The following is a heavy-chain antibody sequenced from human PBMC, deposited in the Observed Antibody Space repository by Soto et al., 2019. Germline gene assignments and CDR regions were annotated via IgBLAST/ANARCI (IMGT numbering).Heavy chain of an antibody. CDR2: ITATGGNT. J-gene: IGHJ3*02. D-gene: IGHD1-7*01. CDR3: AKCMQAYWNYDAHHI. Sequence: GGSLRLSCAASGFTFSTYSMTWVRQAPGKGLEWVAHITATGGNTYYADSVRGRFTLSRDTAGNTLYLQMNSLRAEDTALYYCAKCMQAYWNYDAHHIWGQGTMVTVS. CDR1: GFTFSTYS. V-gene: IGHV3-23*01.